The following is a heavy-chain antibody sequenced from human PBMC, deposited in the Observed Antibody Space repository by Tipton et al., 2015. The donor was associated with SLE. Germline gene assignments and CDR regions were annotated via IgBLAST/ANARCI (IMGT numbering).Heavy chain of an antibody. D-gene: IGHD5-18*01. J-gene: IGHJ4*02. V-gene: IGHV1-2*06. CDR2: INPNSGGT. Sequence: QLVQSGAEVKKPGASVKVSCKASGYTFTGYYMHWVRQAPGQGLEWMGRINPNSGGTNYAQKFQGRVTMTTDTSTSTAYMELRSRRSDETAVYYCASSEDTAMVCDYGGQGTLVTVSS. CDR1: GYTFTGYY. CDR3: ASSEDTAMVCDY.